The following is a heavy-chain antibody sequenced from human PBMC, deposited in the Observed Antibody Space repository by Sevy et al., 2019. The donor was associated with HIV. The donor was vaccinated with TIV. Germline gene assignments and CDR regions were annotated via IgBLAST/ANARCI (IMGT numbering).Heavy chain of an antibody. J-gene: IGHJ3*01. CDR1: GFPFSDYA. CDR3: ARSTYYYDTTGYGAFDL. D-gene: IGHD3-22*01. CDR2: INWNGDNT. V-gene: IGHV3-20*04. Sequence: GGSLRLSCAASGFPFSDYAMGWVRQPPGKGLEWVSGINWNGDNTGYGDSLKGRFTISRDDAKKSLYLEIHSLRVEDTALYYCARSTYYYDTTGYGAFDLWGQGTMVTVSS.